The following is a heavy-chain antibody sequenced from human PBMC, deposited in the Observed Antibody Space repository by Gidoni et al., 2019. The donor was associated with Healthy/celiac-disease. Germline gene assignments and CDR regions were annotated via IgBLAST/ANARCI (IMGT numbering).Heavy chain of an antibody. D-gene: IGHD6-19*01. V-gene: IGHV3-64D*06. Sequence: EVQLVESGGGLVQPGGSLRLSCSASGFTFSSYAMHWVRQAPGKGLEYVSAISSNGGSTYYADSVKGRFTISRDNSKNTLYLQMSSLRAEDTAVYYCVKSPSIAVAIFDYWGQGTLVTVSS. CDR2: ISSNGGST. CDR3: VKSPSIAVAIFDY. J-gene: IGHJ4*02. CDR1: GFTFSSYA.